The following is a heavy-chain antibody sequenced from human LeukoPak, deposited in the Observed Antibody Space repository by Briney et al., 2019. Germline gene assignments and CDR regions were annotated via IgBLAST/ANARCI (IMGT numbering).Heavy chain of an antibody. J-gene: IGHJ4*02. CDR3: ARDRGAAHFDY. D-gene: IGHD3-10*01. CDR2: IYYSGST. V-gene: IGHV4-30-4*07. CDR1: GGSISSGGYS. Sequence: PSQTLSLTCAVSGGSISSGGYSWSWIRQPPGKGLEWIGYIYYSGSTYYNPSLKSRVTISVDTSKNQFSLKLSSVTAADTAVYYCARDRGAAHFDYWGQGTLVTVSS.